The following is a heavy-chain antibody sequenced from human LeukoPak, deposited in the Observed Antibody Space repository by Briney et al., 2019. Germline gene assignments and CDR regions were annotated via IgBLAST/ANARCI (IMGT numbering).Heavy chain of an antibody. J-gene: IGHJ4*02. D-gene: IGHD3-22*01. Sequence: ASVKVSCKASGYTFTSYGISWVRQAPGQGLEWMGIINPSGGSTSYAQRFQGRVTTTRDTSTSTVYMELSSLRSEDTAVYYCARVVGYDSSGYYSPGGYWGQGTLVTVSS. V-gene: IGHV1-46*01. CDR3: ARVVGYDSSGYYSPGGY. CDR2: INPSGGST. CDR1: GYTFTSYG.